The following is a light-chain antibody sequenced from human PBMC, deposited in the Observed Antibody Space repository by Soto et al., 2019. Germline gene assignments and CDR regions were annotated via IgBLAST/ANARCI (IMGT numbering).Light chain of an antibody. CDR2: WAT. V-gene: IGKV4-1*01. Sequence: DIVMTQSPDSLAVSLGERATIKCKSSQSVLYSSNNTNYLAWYQHKPGQPPNLLIYWATTRKSAVPDRFSGSGSGTDFTLTISRLQAADVAVYYCQQYYSPTWTFGPGTKVEIK. CDR3: QQYYSPTWT. J-gene: IGKJ1*01. CDR1: QSVLYSSNNTNY.